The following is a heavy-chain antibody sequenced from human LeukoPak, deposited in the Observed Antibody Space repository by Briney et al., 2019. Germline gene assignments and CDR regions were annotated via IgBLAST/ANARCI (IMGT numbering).Heavy chain of an antibody. CDR2: LYYSGST. CDR1: NYSISSGYY. J-gene: IGHJ4*02. V-gene: IGHV4-38-2*02. CDR3: ARASGEQWLVDYFDY. D-gene: IGHD6-19*01. Sequence: SETLSLTCTVSNYSISSGYYWGWIRQPPGKGLEWIGSLYYSGSTYYNPSLKSRVTMSVDTSKNQFSLKLSSVTAADTAVYYCARASGEQWLVDYFDYWGQGTLVTVSS.